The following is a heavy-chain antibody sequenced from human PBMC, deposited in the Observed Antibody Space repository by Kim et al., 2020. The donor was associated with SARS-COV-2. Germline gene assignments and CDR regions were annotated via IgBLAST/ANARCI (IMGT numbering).Heavy chain of an antibody. Sequence: SETLSLTCTVSGGSISSYYWSWIRQPAGKGLEWIGRIYTSGSTNYNPSLKSRVTMSVDTSKNQFSLKLSSVTAADTAVYYCARDEPRPGTGNTAPNPHNWFDPWGQGTLVTVSS. V-gene: IGHV4-4*07. CDR2: IYTSGST. CDR3: ARDEPRPGTGNTAPNPHNWFDP. J-gene: IGHJ5*02. D-gene: IGHD5-18*01. CDR1: GGSISSYY.